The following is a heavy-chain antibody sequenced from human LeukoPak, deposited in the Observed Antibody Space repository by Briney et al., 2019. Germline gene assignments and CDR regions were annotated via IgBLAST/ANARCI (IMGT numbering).Heavy chain of an antibody. CDR2: TNPNSGNT. CDR1: GYTFTSYD. D-gene: IGHD2-21*02. J-gene: IGHJ3*02. Sequence: GASVKVSCKASGYTFTSYDINWVRQATGQGLEWMGWTNPNSGNTGYAQKFQGRVTITRNTSISTAYMELSSLRSEDTAVYYCASYCGGDCYPAFDICGQGTMVTVSS. V-gene: IGHV1-8*03. CDR3: ASYCGGDCYPAFDI.